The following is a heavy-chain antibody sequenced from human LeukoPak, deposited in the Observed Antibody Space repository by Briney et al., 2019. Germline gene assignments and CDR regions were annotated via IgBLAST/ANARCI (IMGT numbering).Heavy chain of an antibody. CDR2: ISAYNGNT. Sequence: GASVKVSCKASGYTFTSYGISWVRQAPGQGLEWMGWISAYNGNTNYAQKLQGRVTMTTDTSTSTAYMELRSLRSDDTAVYYCARDETLTGTGPTDYWGQGTLVTVSS. D-gene: IGHD1-20*01. CDR3: ARDETLTGTGPTDY. CDR1: GYTFTSYG. J-gene: IGHJ4*02. V-gene: IGHV1-18*01.